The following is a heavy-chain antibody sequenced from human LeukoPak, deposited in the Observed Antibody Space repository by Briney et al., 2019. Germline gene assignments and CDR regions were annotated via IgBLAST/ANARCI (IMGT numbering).Heavy chain of an antibody. CDR1: GYEFNIYG. CDR2: ISGRGDTT. D-gene: IGHD3-10*01. Sequence: GGSLRLSCAASGYEFNIYGMNWVRQAPGKGLEWVSGISGRGDTTSYADSVKGRFIISRDISKNTLYLQMNSLRPDDTAVYYCAKDDSALWFGELSHYFNWWGQGTLVTISS. V-gene: IGHV3-23*01. J-gene: IGHJ4*02. CDR3: AKDDSALWFGELSHYFNW.